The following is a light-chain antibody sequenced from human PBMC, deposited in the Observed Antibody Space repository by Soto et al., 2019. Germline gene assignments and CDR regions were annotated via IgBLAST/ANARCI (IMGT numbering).Light chain of an antibody. CDR2: DAS. J-gene: IGKJ3*01. Sequence: AIQLTQSPSSLSASVGDRVTITCRASQGISSALVWYQQKPGKAPKLLIYDASSLESGVPSRFSGNGSGTDFTLTISSLQPEDFATYYCQQFNSYPIFTFGPGTKVDIK. CDR1: QGISSA. CDR3: QQFNSYPIFT. V-gene: IGKV1-13*02.